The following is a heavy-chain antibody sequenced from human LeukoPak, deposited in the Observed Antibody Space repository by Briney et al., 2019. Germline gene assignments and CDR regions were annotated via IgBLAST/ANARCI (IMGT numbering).Heavy chain of an antibody. CDR1: GYTFTSYG. V-gene: IGHV1-18*01. J-gene: IGHJ6*03. CDR3: AKEEWFGGWAHYYYYYMDV. D-gene: IGHD3-10*01. CDR2: ISAYNGNT. Sequence: GASVKVSCKASGYTFTSYGISWVRQAPGQGLEWMGWISAYNGNTNYAQKLQGRVTMTTDTSTSTAYMDLRSLRSDDTAVYYCAKEEWFGGWAHYYYYYMDVWGKGTTVTISS.